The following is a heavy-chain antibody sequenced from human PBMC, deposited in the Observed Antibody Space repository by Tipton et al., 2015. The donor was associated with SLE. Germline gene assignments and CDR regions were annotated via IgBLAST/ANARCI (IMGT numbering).Heavy chain of an antibody. CDR1: GFTFSSYW. CDR3: ARGGSGSSFDY. CDR2: INSDGSST. D-gene: IGHD3-10*01. J-gene: IGHJ4*02. V-gene: IGHV3-74*01. Sequence: SLRLSCAASGFTFSSYWMHWVRQAPGKGLVWVSRINSDGSSTSYADSVKGRFTISRDNAKNTLYLQMNSLRAEDTAVYYCARGGSGSSFDYWGQGTLATVSS.